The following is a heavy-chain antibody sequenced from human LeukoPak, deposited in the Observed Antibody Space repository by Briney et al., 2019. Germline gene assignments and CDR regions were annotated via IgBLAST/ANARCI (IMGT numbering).Heavy chain of an antibody. CDR3: ASARSYYYDSSGYDDAFDI. CDR1: GGTFSSYA. Sequence: ASVKVSCEASGGTFSSYAISCVRQAPGQGLEWMGGITPIFGTANYAQKLQGRVTITADKSTSTAYMELSSLRSEDTAVYYCASARSYYYDSSGYDDAFDIWGQGTMVTVSS. D-gene: IGHD3-22*01. V-gene: IGHV1-69*06. CDR2: ITPIFGTA. J-gene: IGHJ3*02.